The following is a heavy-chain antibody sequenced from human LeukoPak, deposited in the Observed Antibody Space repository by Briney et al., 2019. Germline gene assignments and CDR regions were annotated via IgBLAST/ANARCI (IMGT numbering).Heavy chain of an antibody. CDR3: ARDKWLTTTHYFDY. CDR2: ISSSSSYI. CDR1: GFTFSSYS. D-gene: IGHD4-11*01. Sequence: PGGSLRLSCAASGFTFSSYSMNWVRQAPGKGLEWVSSISSSSSYIYYADSVKGRFTISRGNAKDSVYLQMNSLRAEDTAVYYCARDKWLTTTHYFDYWGQGTLVTVSS. V-gene: IGHV3-21*01. J-gene: IGHJ4*02.